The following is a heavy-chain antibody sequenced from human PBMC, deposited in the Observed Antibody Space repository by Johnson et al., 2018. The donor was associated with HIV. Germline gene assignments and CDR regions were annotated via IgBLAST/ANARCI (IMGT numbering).Heavy chain of an antibody. CDR1: GFPFSSYA. J-gene: IGHJ3*02. Sequence: QVQLVESGGGVVQPGRSLRLSCAASGFPFSSYAMHWVRQAPGKGLEWVAVISYDGSNKYYADSVKGRFTISRDNSKNTLYLQMNSLRAEDTAVYYCAKGPYSSSWYGVAFDIWGQGTMVTVSS. CDR3: AKGPYSSSWYGVAFDI. CDR2: ISYDGSNK. D-gene: IGHD6-13*01. V-gene: IGHV3-30*04.